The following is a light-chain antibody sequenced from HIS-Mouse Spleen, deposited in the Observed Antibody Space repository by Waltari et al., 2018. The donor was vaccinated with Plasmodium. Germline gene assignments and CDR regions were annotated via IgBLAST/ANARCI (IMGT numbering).Light chain of an antibody. CDR1: QSVSSN. CDR2: GAS. CDR3: QQYNSWSFT. V-gene: IGKV3-15*01. J-gene: IGKJ3*01. Sequence: EIVMTQSPATLSVSPVERATLSCRASQSVSSNLAWYQQKPGQAPRLLIYGASTRATGIPARFSGSGSGTEFTLTISSLQSEDFAVYYCQQYNSWSFTFGPGTKVDIK.